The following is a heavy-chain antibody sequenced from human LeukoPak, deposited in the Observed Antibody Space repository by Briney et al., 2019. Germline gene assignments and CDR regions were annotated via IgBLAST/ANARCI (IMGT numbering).Heavy chain of an antibody. V-gene: IGHV5-51*01. CDR1: EYSFPNYC. CDR3: AIGRGGQQLGDY. J-gene: IGHJ4*02. CDR2: IYPDDSDT. Sequence: GESLKISCKHSEYSFPNYCIGWVRQMPGKGMEWMGIIYPDDSDTRYSPSFQGQVTISADKSISTAYLQWSSLKASDTAMYYCAIGRGGQQLGDYWGQGTLVTVSS. D-gene: IGHD6-13*01.